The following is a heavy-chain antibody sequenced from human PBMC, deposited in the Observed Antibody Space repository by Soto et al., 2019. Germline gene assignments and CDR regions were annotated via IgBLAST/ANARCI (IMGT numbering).Heavy chain of an antibody. Sequence: QVQLVESGGGVVQPGRSLRLSCAASGFTFSSYAMHWVRQAPGKGLEWVAVISYDGSNKYYADSVKGRFTISRDNSKNTLYLQMNGLRAEDTAVYYCARSFMVRGVIAPYGMDVWGQGTTVTVSS. V-gene: IGHV3-30-3*01. CDR1: GFTFSSYA. CDR2: ISYDGSNK. CDR3: ARSFMVRGVIAPYGMDV. J-gene: IGHJ6*02. D-gene: IGHD3-10*01.